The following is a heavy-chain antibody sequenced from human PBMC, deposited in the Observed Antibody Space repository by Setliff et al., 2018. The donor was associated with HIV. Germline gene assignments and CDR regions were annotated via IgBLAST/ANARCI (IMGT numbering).Heavy chain of an antibody. Sequence: GGSLRLSCVASGFTFSGQSMNWVRQAPGKGLEWVSTFYGDGRTFYADSAQGRFTISRDNSNNILFLQMNSLLAEDTAVYYCAKGVKFLDPWGQGTLVTVSS. CDR1: GFTFSGQS. J-gene: IGHJ5*02. CDR3: AKGVKFLDP. CDR2: FYGDGRT. V-gene: IGHV3-53*01. D-gene: IGHD3-16*01.